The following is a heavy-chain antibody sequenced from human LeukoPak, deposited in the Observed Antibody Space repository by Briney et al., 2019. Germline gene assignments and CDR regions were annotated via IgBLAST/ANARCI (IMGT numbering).Heavy chain of an antibody. Sequence: SETLSLTCAVSGESFSGHYWSWLRQTPGKGLEWVGEVNHSGRTNYNPSLKRRVTISINKSKKKFALKKSSVTAADTAVYYCARVGYVSAWYPFDYWGQGTPVIVSS. D-gene: IGHD6-19*01. CDR2: VNHSGRT. CDR3: ARVGYVSAWYPFDY. J-gene: IGHJ4*02. CDR1: GESFSGHY. V-gene: IGHV4-34*01.